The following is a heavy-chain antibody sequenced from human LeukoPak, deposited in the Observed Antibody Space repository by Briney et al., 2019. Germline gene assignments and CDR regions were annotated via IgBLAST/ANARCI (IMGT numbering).Heavy chain of an antibody. CDR3: ARVLRYCSGGNCYSGGLGYMDV. V-gene: IGHV1-46*01. CDR1: GYTFTSYY. D-gene: IGHD2-15*01. J-gene: IGHJ6*03. CDR2: INPSGGST. Sequence: ASVKVSCKASGYTFTSYYMPWVRQAPGQGLEWMGIINPSGGSTSYAQKFQGRVTMTRDNAKNSLFLQMNSLRAEDTAVYYCARVLRYCSGGNCYSGGLGYMDVWGKGTTVTISS.